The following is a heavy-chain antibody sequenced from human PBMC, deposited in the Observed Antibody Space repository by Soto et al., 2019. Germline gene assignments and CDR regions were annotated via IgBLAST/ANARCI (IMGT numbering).Heavy chain of an antibody. CDR3: AIALDYYDSSGYLIYYFDY. CDR1: GGSISSGDYY. CDR2: IYYSGST. D-gene: IGHD3-22*01. J-gene: IGHJ4*02. V-gene: IGHV4-30-4*01. Sequence: PSETLSLTCTVSGGSISSGDYYWSWIRLPPGKGLEWIGYIYYSGSTYYNPSLKSRVTISVDTSKNQFSLKLSSVTAADTAVYYCAIALDYYDSSGYLIYYFDYWGQGTLVTVSS.